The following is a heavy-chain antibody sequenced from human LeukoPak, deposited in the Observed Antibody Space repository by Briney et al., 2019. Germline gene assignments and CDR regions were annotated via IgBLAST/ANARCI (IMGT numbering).Heavy chain of an antibody. D-gene: IGHD3-22*01. CDR3: ARHYDSSGYTSDYYFDY. CDR1: GGSISSSSYY. Sequence: SETLSLTCTVSGGSISSSSYYWGWIRQPPGKGLEWIGSIYYSGSTYYNPSLKSRVTISVDTSNNQFPLKLSSVTAADTAVYYCARHYDSSGYTSDYYFDYWGQGNLVTVSS. CDR2: IYYSGST. J-gene: IGHJ4*02. V-gene: IGHV4-39*01.